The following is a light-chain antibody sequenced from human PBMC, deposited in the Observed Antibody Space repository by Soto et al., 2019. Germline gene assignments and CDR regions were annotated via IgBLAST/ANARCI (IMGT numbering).Light chain of an antibody. J-gene: IGLJ2*01. CDR1: SSDVGGYNY. CDR3: SSYTSSSIPVV. Sequence: QSALTQPASVSGSPGQSITISCTGTSSDVGGYNYVSWYQQHPGKAPKLMIYDVSNRPSGVSIRFSGSKSGNTASLTISGLQAEDEADYYCSSYTSSSIPVVFGGGTKLTVL. CDR2: DVS. V-gene: IGLV2-14*01.